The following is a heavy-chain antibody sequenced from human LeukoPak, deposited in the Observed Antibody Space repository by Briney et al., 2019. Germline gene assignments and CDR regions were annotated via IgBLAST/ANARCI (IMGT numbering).Heavy chain of an antibody. CDR2: IYYSGST. D-gene: IGHD3-10*01. CDR3: AKSSGSY. J-gene: IGHJ4*02. CDR1: GGSISSYY. Sequence: KSSETLSLTCTVSGGSISSYYWSWIRQPPGKGLEWIGYIYYSGSTNYNPSLKSRVTISVDTSKNQFSLKLSSVTAADTAVYYCAKSSGSYWGQGTLVTVSS. V-gene: IGHV4-59*01.